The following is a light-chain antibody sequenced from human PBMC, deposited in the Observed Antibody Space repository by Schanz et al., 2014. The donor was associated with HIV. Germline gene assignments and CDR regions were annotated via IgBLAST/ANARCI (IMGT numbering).Light chain of an antibody. CDR2: WAS. J-gene: IGKJ1*01. CDR3: QQYRSTPWT. Sequence: DIVMTQSPDSLAVSLGERATINCKSSQSVLYSSNNKNYLAWYQQKPGQPPKLLIYWASTRDSGVPDRFTGSDSGTDFTLTINNLQAEDVAVYFCQQYRSTPWTFGQGTNVKIK. V-gene: IGKV4-1*01. CDR1: QSVLYSSNNKNY.